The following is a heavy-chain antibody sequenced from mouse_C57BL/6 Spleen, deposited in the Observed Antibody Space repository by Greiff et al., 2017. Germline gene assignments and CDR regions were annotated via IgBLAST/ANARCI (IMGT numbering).Heavy chain of an antibody. D-gene: IGHD2-12*01. V-gene: IGHV1-55*01. CDR2: IYPGSGST. CDR3: ANDDPGAMDY. CDR1: GYTFTSYW. J-gene: IGHJ4*01. Sequence: VQLQQPGAELVQPGASVKMSCKASGYTFTSYWITWVKQRPGQGLEWIGDIYPGSGSTNYNEKFKSKDTLTVDTSSSTAYMQLSSLTSDDSAVYYCANDDPGAMDYWGQGTSVTVSS.